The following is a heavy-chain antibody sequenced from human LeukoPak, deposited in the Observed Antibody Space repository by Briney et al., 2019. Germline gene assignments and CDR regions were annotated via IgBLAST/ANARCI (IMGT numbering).Heavy chain of an antibody. D-gene: IGHD4-17*01. CDR1: GLTFNKYG. Sequence: PGGSLRLSCAASGLTFNKYGMHWVRQAPGKGLEWVTFIRYDGSNKYYADSVKGRFAISRDNSKNTLYLQMNSLRAEDTAVYYCAKDTHIGYGDPSALYDYWGQGTLVTVSS. CDR3: AKDTHIGYGDPSALYDY. V-gene: IGHV3-30*02. J-gene: IGHJ4*02. CDR2: IRYDGSNK.